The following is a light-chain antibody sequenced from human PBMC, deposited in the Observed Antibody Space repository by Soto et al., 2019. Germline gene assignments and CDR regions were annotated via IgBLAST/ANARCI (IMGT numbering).Light chain of an antibody. Sequence: EIVLTQSPGTLSLSPGERATLSCRASQSISSSYLAWYQQKPGQAPRLLIYGPSSRATGIPDRFSGSGSGTDFTLTINRLEPEDFAVYYCQQRSTWLYTFGQGTKLEV. CDR1: QSISSSY. CDR2: GPS. V-gene: IGKV3D-20*02. J-gene: IGKJ2*01. CDR3: QQRSTWLYT.